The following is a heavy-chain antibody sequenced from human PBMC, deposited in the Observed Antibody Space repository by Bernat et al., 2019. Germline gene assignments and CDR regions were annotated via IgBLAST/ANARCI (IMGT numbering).Heavy chain of an antibody. D-gene: IGHD3-10*01. CDR3: ARGLVAKMVQGVIISALFDP. J-gene: IGHJ5*02. CDR1: GGSFSGYY. CDR2: INHSGST. Sequence: QVQLQQWGAGLLKPSETLSLTCAVYGGSFSGYYWSWIRQPPGKGLEWIGEINHSGSTNYNPSLKSRVTISVDTSKNPFSLKLSSVTAADTAVYYCARGLVAKMVQGVIISALFDPWGQGTLVTVSS. V-gene: IGHV4-34*01.